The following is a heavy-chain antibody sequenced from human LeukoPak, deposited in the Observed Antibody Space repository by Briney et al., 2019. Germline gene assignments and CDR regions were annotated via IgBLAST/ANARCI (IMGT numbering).Heavy chain of an antibody. CDR2: INPSGGST. Sequence: GASVKVSCKASGYTFTSYYMHWVRQPPGQGLEWMGIINPSGGSTSYAQKFQGRVTMTRDMSTSTVYMELSSLRSEDTAVYYCARAPRLSPFDPWGQGTLVTVSS. J-gene: IGHJ5*02. CDR1: GYTFTSYY. V-gene: IGHV1-46*01. CDR3: ARAPRLSPFDP.